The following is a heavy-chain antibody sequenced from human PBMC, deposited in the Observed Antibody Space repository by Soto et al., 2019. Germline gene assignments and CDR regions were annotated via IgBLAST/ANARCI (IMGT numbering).Heavy chain of an antibody. CDR1: GGSFSGYY. CDR2: INHSGST. V-gene: IGHV4-34*01. D-gene: IGHD3-10*01. CDR3: ARVGGHYYYGSGSYKYGMDV. J-gene: IGHJ6*02. Sequence: SETLSLTCAVYGGSFSGYYWSWIRQPPGKGLEWIGEINHSGSTNYNPSLKSRVTISVDTSKNQFSLKLGSVTAADTAVYYCARVGGHYYYGSGSYKYGMDVWGQGTTVTVSS.